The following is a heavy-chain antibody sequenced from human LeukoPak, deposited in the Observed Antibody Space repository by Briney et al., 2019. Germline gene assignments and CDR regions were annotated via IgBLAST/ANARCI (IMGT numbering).Heavy chain of an antibody. V-gene: IGHV3-73*01. CDR2: IRSKANSYAT. Sequence: GGSLRLSCAASGFTFSGSAMHWVRQASGKGLEWVGRIRSKANSYATAYAASVKGRFTISRDDSKNTLYLQMNSLRVEDTAVYYCAKECPVGATSDWGQGTLVTVSS. CDR3: AKECPVGATSD. J-gene: IGHJ4*02. D-gene: IGHD1-26*01. CDR1: GFTFSGSA.